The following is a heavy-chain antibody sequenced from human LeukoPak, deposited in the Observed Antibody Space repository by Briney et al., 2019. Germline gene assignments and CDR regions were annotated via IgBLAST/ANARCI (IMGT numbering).Heavy chain of an antibody. J-gene: IGHJ4*01. CDR2: ISYSGST. CDR1: GGSISTYY. Sequence: PSETLSLTCTVSGGSISTYYWSRIRQPPGKGLEWIGYISYSGSTKFNPSLRSRVTISADTSKNQISLKLDSVTAADTAVYYCARDLADGSGSYYSRPLDYWGQGTLVTVSS. V-gene: IGHV4-59*01. CDR3: ARDLADGSGSYYSRPLDY. D-gene: IGHD3-10*01.